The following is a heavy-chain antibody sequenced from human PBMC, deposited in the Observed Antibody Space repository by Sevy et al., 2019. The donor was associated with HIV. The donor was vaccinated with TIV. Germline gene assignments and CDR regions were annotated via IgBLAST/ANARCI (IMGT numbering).Heavy chain of an antibody. D-gene: IGHD2-8*01. V-gene: IGHV3-23*01. CDR2: LSFGCGEI. J-gene: IGHJ4*02. Sequence: RGCLRLSCAASGFTFSKYSMSWVRQPPGKGLEWVSTLSFGCGEINYADSVKGRFTISRVNSKSSVYLQMNNLRPEDTAVYYCAREGCTKPHDYWGQGTLVFVSS. CDR1: GFTFSKYS. CDR3: AREGCTKPHDY.